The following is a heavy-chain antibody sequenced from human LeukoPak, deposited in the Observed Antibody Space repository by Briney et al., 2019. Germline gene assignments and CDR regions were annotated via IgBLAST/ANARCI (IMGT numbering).Heavy chain of an antibody. J-gene: IGHJ4*02. CDR1: GFTFRTYS. CDR3: ARADWNDY. D-gene: IGHD1-1*01. CDR2: IGDRSSYI. V-gene: IGHV3-21*01. Sequence: GGSLRFSCAASGFTFRTYSMNWVRQAPGKGLEWVSSIGDRSSYIYYADSVKGRFTISRDNAKNSLFLRMDSLRAEDTAVYYCARADWNDYWGQGTLVTVSS.